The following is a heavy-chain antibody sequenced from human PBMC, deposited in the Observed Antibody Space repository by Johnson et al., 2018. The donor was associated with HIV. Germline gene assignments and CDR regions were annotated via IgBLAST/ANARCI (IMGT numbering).Heavy chain of an antibody. D-gene: IGHD5-12*01. J-gene: IGHJ3*01. V-gene: IGHV3-30*04. CDR2: ISYDGSNK. Sequence: QVQLVESGGGLVKPGGSLRLSCAASGFTFSSYAMHWVRQAPGKGLEWVAVISYDGSNKYYADSVKGRFTISRDNSKNTLYLQMNSLRAEDTAVYYCAAPRESRIGYDLDAFDVWGQGTMVTVSS. CDR1: GFTFSSYA. CDR3: AAPRESRIGYDLDAFDV.